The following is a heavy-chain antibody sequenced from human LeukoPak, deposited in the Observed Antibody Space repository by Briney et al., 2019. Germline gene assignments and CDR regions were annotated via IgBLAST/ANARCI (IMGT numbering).Heavy chain of an antibody. D-gene: IGHD4-17*01. J-gene: IGHJ6*02. CDR2: ISAYNGNT. CDR3: AREWLTTVTTNGMDV. V-gene: IGHV1-18*04. Sequence: ASVKVSCKASGYTFTSYGISWVRQAPGQGLECMGWISAYNGNTNYAQKLQGRVTMTTDTSTSTAYMELRSLRSDDTAVYYCAREWLTTVTTNGMDVWGQGTTVTVSS. CDR1: GYTFTSYG.